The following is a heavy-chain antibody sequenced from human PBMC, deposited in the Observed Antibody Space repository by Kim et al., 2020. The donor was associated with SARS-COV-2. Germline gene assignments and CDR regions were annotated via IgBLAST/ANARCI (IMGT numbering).Heavy chain of an antibody. CDR1: GFTFSSYA. J-gene: IGHJ4*02. CDR2: ISYDGSNK. Sequence: GGSLRLSCAASGFTFSSYAMHWVRQAPGKGLEWVAVISYDGSNKYYADSVKGRFTISRDNSKNTLYLQMNSLRAEDTAVYYCARDLAGGRGIAAAGTMNYWGQGTLVTVSS. V-gene: IGHV3-30*04. CDR3: ARDLAGGRGIAAAGTMNY. D-gene: IGHD6-13*01.